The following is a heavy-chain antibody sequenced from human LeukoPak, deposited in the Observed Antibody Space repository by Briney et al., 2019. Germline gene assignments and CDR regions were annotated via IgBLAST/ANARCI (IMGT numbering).Heavy chain of an antibody. D-gene: IGHD7-27*01. J-gene: IGHJ6*02. CDR2: ISWNSVSI. CDR3: AKDLHMRGLGIDYYYHFGMDV. CDR1: AFTLDDYA. V-gene: IGHV3-9*01. Sequence: GGSLRLSCAASAFTLDDYAMEWVRHAPGKGREGVSGISWNSVSIGYADSVNRRFTISRDNAKTSLYLEMNTLRAEATALYYCAKDLHMRGLGIDYYYHFGMDVWGHGTTVTVSS.